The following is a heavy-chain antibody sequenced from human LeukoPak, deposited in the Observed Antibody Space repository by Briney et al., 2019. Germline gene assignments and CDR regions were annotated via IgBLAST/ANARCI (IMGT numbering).Heavy chain of an antibody. CDR1: GGSINTYY. D-gene: IGHD1-26*01. J-gene: IGHJ4*02. CDR2: IYYSGST. Sequence: SETLSLTCTVSGGSINTYYWSWIRQPPGKGLEWIGYIYYSGSTNYNPSLKSRVTISVDTSKNQFSLKLSSVTAADTAVYYCASGVGASPFDYWGQGTLVTVSS. CDR3: ASGVGASPFDY. V-gene: IGHV4-59*12.